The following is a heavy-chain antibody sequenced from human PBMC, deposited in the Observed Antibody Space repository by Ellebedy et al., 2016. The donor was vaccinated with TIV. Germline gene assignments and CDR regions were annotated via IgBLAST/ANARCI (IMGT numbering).Heavy chain of an antibody. CDR1: GFSFRSYW. CDR3: ARRASYGDYAVQVNPWFDP. V-gene: IGHV3-7*01. D-gene: IGHD4-17*01. J-gene: IGHJ5*02. CDR2: IRQEGDEI. Sequence: PGGSLRPSCAAFGFSFRSYWMTWVRQAPGKGLEWVAKIRQEGDEIYYVESVKGRFTISRDNAKNSLFLQMNSLRVEDTAVYYCARRASYGDYAVQVNPWFDPWGQGTLVTVSS.